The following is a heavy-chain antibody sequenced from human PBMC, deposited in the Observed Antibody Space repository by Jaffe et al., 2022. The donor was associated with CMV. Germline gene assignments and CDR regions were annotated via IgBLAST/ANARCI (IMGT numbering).Heavy chain of an antibody. V-gene: IGHV5-51*01. D-gene: IGHD3-16*02. CDR2: IYPGDSDT. Sequence: EVQLVQSGAEVKKPGESLKISCKGSGYSFTSYWIGWVRQMPGKGLEWMGIIYPGDSDTRYSPSFQGQVTISADKSISTAYLQWSSLKASDTAMYYCARLSVRLRLGELSSDAPLLDYWGQGTLVTVSS. J-gene: IGHJ4*02. CDR1: GYSFTSYW. CDR3: ARLSVRLRLGELSSDAPLLDY.